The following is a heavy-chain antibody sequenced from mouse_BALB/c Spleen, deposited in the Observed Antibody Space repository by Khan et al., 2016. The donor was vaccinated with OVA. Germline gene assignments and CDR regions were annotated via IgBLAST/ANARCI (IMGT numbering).Heavy chain of an antibody. D-gene: IGHD2-14*01. V-gene: IGHV1-4*01. CDR3: VRDGAYHRNDGWFAY. CDR1: GYTFTSYT. CDR2: INPSNGYT. J-gene: IGHJ3*01. Sequence: VQLQESGAELARPGASVKMSCKASGYTFTSYTIHWIKKRPGQGLEWIGYINPSNGYTNYNQMFKDKATLTTDKSSTTAYLQLSSLTSDDSAVYNCVRDGAYHRNDGWFAYWGQGTLVTVSA.